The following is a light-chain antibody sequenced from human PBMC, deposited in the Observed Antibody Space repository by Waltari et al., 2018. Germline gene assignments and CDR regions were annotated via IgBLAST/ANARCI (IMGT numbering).Light chain of an antibody. J-gene: IGLJ1*01. CDR2: EGP. V-gene: IGLV2-23*01. CDR1: TSDVWTYNL. CDR3: CSYVSNTYV. Sequence: QSALTQPASVSGSPGQSITISCTGTTSDVWTYNLVSWYQQHPGKAPKLIIFEGPKRPSVCSNRCFAAKSGNTASLTIAGLQANYEADYHCCSYVSNTYVFGTVTKVTVL.